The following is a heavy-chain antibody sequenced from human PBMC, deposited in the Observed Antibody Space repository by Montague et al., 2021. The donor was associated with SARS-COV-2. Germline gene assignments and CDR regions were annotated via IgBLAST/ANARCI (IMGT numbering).Heavy chain of an antibody. Sequence: SETLSLTCAVYGGSFGDDHWSWIRQPPGKGLGWIGDIKQSGSTNYNPSLKSRGTISVDTSKNQFSLKLTSVTAAGTAVYFCARGHLSVSMIVVVFTSASYYFDYWGQGAQVTVSS. J-gene: IGHJ4*02. CDR3: ARGHLSVSMIVVVFTSASYYFDY. CDR2: IKQSGST. CDR1: GGSFGDDH. D-gene: IGHD3-22*01. V-gene: IGHV4-34*01.